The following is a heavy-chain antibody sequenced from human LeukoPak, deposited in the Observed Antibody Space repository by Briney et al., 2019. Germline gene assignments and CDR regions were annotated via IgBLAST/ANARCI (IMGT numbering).Heavy chain of an antibody. Sequence: GGSLRLSCAASGFTVSSNYMSWVRQAPGKGLEWVSTISASGSSTYYADSVKGRFTISRDNSKNTLSLQMNSLRVEDTAEYYCAKDRTFSGSSDNNWFDPWGQGTLVTVSS. D-gene: IGHD1-26*01. J-gene: IGHJ5*02. CDR1: GFTVSSNY. CDR2: ISASGSST. CDR3: AKDRTFSGSSDNNWFDP. V-gene: IGHV3-23*01.